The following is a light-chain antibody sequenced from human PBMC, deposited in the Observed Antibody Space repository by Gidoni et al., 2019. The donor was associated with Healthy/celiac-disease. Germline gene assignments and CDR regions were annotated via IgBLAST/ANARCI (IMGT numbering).Light chain of an antibody. V-gene: IGKV1-39*01. CDR3: QQSYSTPPIT. CDR1: QSIRSY. J-gene: IGKJ5*01. CDR2: AAA. Sequence: DIQMTQSPSSLSASVGDKVTITCRASQSIRSYLNWYQQKQGKGPKLLIYAAASLPSGVPSRFSGSGSGTDFTLPISSLQPEDFATYYCQQSYSTPPITFGQGTRLEIK.